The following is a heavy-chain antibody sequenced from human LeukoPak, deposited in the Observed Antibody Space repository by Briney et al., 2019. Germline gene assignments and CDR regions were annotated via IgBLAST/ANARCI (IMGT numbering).Heavy chain of an antibody. J-gene: IGHJ6*03. CDR1: GYRFAIYW. Sequence: PGESLKISCKGSGYRFAIYWIGWVRQMPGKGLEWMGIIYPGDSDTTYSPSFQGQVTISADKSISTAYLPWSSLKASDTAIYYCARATNWNCYMDVWGKGTAVTVSS. D-gene: IGHD1-1*01. V-gene: IGHV5-51*01. CDR2: IYPGDSDT. CDR3: ARATNWNCYMDV.